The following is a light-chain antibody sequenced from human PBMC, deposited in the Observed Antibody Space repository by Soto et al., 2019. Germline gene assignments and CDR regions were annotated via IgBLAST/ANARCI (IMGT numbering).Light chain of an antibody. V-gene: IGKV1-39*01. J-gene: IGKJ1*01. Sequence: DIQMTQSPSSLSASVGDEVTITCRASHTIMTYLNRYQLKPGKPPRLLIYAASSLQSGVPSRFSGSGSGTDFTLTISSLQPEDFATYYCQQSHSIPWTFGQGTKVDI. CDR3: QQSHSIPWT. CDR2: AAS. CDR1: HTIMTY.